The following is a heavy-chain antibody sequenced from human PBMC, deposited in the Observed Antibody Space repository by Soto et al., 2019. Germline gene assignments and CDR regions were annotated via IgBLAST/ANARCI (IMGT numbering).Heavy chain of an antibody. CDR3: AKRPSSGVWSYYFDI. J-gene: IGHJ4*02. CDR1: GFTFSSYP. V-gene: IGHV3-23*01. Sequence: GGSLRLSCVASGFTFSSYPMSWARQAPGKGLEWVSTITANGATTFYADPVKGRFTISRDNSKNTLYLQMDSLRVEDTAAYYCAKRPSSGVWSYYFDIWGQGTLVTVSS. CDR2: ITANGATT. D-gene: IGHD3-10*01.